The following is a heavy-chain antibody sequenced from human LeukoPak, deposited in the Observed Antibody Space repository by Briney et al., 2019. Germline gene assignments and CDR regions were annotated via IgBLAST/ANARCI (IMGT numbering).Heavy chain of an antibody. Sequence: VASVKVSCKASGFTFTRSAVQWVRQARGQRLEWIGWIVVGSGNTNYAQKFQGRVTITADESTSTAYMELSSLRSEDTAVYYCATSQPPITIFGVVITEYYYCYMDVWGKGTTVTVSS. D-gene: IGHD3-3*01. J-gene: IGHJ6*03. CDR3: ATSQPPITIFGVVITEYYYCYMDV. CDR1: GFTFTRSA. V-gene: IGHV1-58*01. CDR2: IVVGSGNT.